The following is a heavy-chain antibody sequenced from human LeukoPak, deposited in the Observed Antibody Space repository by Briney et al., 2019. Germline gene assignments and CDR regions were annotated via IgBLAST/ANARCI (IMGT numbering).Heavy chain of an antibody. D-gene: IGHD4-17*01. J-gene: IGHJ4*02. CDR2: ISSSGSTI. CDR1: GFTFSDYY. V-gene: IGHV3-11*01. Sequence: PGGSLRLSCATSGFTFSDYYMSWIRQAPGKGLEWVSYISSSGSTIYYADSVKGRFTISRDNAKNSLYLQMNSLRAEDTAVYYCARDYGDYDNYFDYWGQGTLVTVSS. CDR3: ARDYGDYDNYFDY.